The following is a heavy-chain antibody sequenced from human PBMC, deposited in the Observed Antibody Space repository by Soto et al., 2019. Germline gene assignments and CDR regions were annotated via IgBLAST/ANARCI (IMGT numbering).Heavy chain of an antibody. CDR2: ISGSGATT. Sequence: EVQLLESGGGLVQPGGSLRLSCAASGFTFSTYAMSWVRQVPAKGLEWVSAISGSGATTYNTDSVKGRFTISRDNSKNTLYLQMNSLRAEDTAVYYCAKGIVGGGYYYFGLDVWGQGTTVTVSS. D-gene: IGHD3-16*01. CDR1: GFTFSTYA. CDR3: AKGIVGGGYYYFGLDV. V-gene: IGHV3-23*01. J-gene: IGHJ6*02.